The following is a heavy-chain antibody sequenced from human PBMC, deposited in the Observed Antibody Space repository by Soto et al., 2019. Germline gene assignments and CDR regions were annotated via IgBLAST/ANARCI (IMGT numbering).Heavy chain of an antibody. CDR3: ARAYDSSGYNNWFDP. D-gene: IGHD3-22*01. J-gene: IGHJ5*02. Sequence: ASVKVGCRASGYTFTVYYIHWVRQAPGQGLEWMGWINPNSGGTNYAQKFQGRVTMTRDTSISTAYMELSRLRSDDTAVYYCARAYDSSGYNNWFDPWGQGTLVTVSS. V-gene: IGHV1-2*02. CDR1: GYTFTVYY. CDR2: INPNSGGT.